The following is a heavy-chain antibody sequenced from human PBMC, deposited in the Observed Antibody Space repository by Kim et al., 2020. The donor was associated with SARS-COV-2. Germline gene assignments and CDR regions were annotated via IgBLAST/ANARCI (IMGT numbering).Heavy chain of an antibody. CDR3: ARGGTAMVVDAFDI. V-gene: IGHV4-59*09. D-gene: IGHD5-18*01. J-gene: IGHJ3*02. Sequence: NTSHKSRVTISGDTSKTQFSLKLSSVTAADTAVYYCARGGTAMVVDAFDIWGQGTMVTVSS.